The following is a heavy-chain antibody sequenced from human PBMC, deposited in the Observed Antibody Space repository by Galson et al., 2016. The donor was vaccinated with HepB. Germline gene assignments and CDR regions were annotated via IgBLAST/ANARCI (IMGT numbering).Heavy chain of an antibody. CDR1: GFSLETTAMC. CDR3: ARMGFIVTPARHYFYGMDV. J-gene: IGHJ6*02. Sequence: PALVKPTQTLTLTCTFSGFSLETTAMCVSWIRQSPGKAPEWLARIDWDDGKYYNPSLKNSLTISKDTSINQVVLTMSNMDFLDTATYFCARMGFIVTPARHYFYGMDVWGRGTTVSVSS. CDR2: IDWDDGK. V-gene: IGHV2-70*11. D-gene: IGHD1-26*01.